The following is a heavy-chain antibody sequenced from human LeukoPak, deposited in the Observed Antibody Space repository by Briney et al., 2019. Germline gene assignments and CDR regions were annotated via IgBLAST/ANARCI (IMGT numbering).Heavy chain of an antibody. V-gene: IGHV3-15*01. CDR2: IKSKTDGGTT. CDR3: TSLADYYDSSGCIDY. D-gene: IGHD3-22*01. Sequence: PGGSLRLSCAASRFTFSNAWMSWVRQAPGKGLEWVGRIKSKTDGGTTDDAAPVKGRFTISRDDSKNTLYLQMNSLKTEDTAVYYCTSLADYYDSSGCIDYWGQGTLVTVSS. CDR1: RFTFSNAW. J-gene: IGHJ4*02.